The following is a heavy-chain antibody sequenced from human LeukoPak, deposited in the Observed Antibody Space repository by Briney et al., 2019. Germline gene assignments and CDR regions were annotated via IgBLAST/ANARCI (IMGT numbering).Heavy chain of an antibody. V-gene: IGHV1-8*01. J-gene: IGHJ4*02. CDR3: ARGPSLWFGELLWDDY. Sequence: ASVKVSCKASGYTFTSYDINWVRQAPGQGLEWMGWMNPNSGNTGYAQKFQGRVTMTRNTSISTAYMELSSLRSEDTAVYYCARGPSLWFGELLWDDYWGQGTLVTVSS. CDR2: MNPNSGNT. D-gene: IGHD3-10*01. CDR1: GYTFTSYD.